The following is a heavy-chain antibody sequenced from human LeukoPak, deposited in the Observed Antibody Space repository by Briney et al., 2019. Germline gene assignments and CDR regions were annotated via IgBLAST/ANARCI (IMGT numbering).Heavy chain of an antibody. V-gene: IGHV1-69*13. Sequence: VASVKVSCKASGGTFSSYAISWVRQAPGQGLEWMGGIIPIFGTANYAQKLQGRVTITADESTSTAYMELSSLRSEDTAVYYCARGPFSPKYYYDSSGYYWVYWGQGTLVTVSS. CDR3: ARGPFSPKYYYDSSGYYWVY. D-gene: IGHD3-22*01. J-gene: IGHJ4*02. CDR2: IIPIFGTA. CDR1: GGTFSSYA.